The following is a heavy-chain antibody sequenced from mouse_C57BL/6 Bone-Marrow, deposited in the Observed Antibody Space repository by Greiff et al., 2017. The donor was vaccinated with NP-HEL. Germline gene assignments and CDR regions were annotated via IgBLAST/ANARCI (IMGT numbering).Heavy chain of an antibody. Sequence: EVQRVESGPVLVKPGASVKMSCKASGYTFTDYYMNWVKQSHGKSLEWIGVINPYNGGTSYNQKFKGKATLTVDKSSSTAYMELNSLTSEDSAVYYCARGPYYYGSSYPFAYWGQGTLVTVSA. CDR1: GYTFTDYY. D-gene: IGHD1-1*01. CDR2: INPYNGGT. V-gene: IGHV1-19*01. CDR3: ARGPYYYGSSYPFAY. J-gene: IGHJ3*01.